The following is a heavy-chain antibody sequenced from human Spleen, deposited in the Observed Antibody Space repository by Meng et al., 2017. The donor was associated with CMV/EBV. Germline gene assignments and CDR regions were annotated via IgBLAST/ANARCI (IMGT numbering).Heavy chain of an antibody. CDR3: ARDTYDFWSDYPVGAFDI. Sequence: SETLSLTCSVSGASISSSDHCWNWIRQPPGKDLEWIGYICYSGSTNYNPSLKSRVIISVDTSKNKFSLNLSSVTAADTALYYCARDTYDFWSDYPVGAFDIWGQGTMVTVSS. CDR1: GASISSSDHC. CDR2: ICYSGST. J-gene: IGHJ3*02. D-gene: IGHD3/OR15-3a*01. V-gene: IGHV4-30-4*08.